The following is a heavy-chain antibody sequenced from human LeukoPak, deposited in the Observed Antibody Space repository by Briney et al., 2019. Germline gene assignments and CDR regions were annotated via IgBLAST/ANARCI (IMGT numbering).Heavy chain of an antibody. Sequence: SETLSLTCAVYGGSISGYYWSWIRKPPGKGLEWIGEINHSGSTNYNPSLKSRVTISVDTSKNQFSLKLSSVTAADTAVYYCARDPRSGWYERGLFDYWGQGTLVTVSS. J-gene: IGHJ4*02. CDR3: ARDPRSGWYERGLFDY. V-gene: IGHV4-34*01. CDR1: GGSISGYY. D-gene: IGHD6-19*01. CDR2: INHSGST.